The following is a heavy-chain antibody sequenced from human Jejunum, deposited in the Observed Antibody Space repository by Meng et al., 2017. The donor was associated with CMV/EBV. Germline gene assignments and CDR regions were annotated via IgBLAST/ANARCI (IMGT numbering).Heavy chain of an antibody. Sequence: QVDLPEAGRGVVKPLQILSLPCTLPGCSISIGSYYWSCMSQTARNGLEWLGRIYKSETTKYNNYLETRVTLSAETLNTQIFLKSYYVTAAATAMYSCERFKYGDKWCFDLWGRGTLVTVSS. V-gene: IGHV4-61*02. CDR3: ERFKYGDKWCFDL. D-gene: IGHD2-21*02. J-gene: IGHJ2*01. CDR1: GCSISIGSYY. CDR2: IYKSETT.